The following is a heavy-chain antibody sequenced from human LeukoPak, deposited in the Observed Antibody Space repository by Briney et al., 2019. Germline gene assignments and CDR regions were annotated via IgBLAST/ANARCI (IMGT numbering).Heavy chain of an antibody. D-gene: IGHD1-1*01. CDR1: GYSFTSSG. CDR2: INTYNGVS. Sequence: ASVKVSCKTSGYSFTSSGITWVRQAPGQGLEWMGWINTYNGVSKYARKLQGRVTMTADTSKSTAYMELSSLSSDDTAVYYCGKNTTGGYSDYWGQGTLVTASS. CDR3: GKNTTGGYSDY. J-gene: IGHJ4*02. V-gene: IGHV1-18*01.